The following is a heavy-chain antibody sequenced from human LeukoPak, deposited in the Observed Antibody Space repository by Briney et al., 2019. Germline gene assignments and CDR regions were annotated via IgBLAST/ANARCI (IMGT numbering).Heavy chain of an antibody. D-gene: IGHD3-10*01. V-gene: IGHV3-7*03. CDR1: GFTFSSYW. CDR3: AKDRGGSGSYYSYYYYGMDV. J-gene: IGHJ6*02. Sequence: GGSLRLSCAASGFTFSSYWMSWVRQAPGKGLEWVANIKQDGSEKYYVDSVKGRFTISRDNAKNSLYLQMNSLRAEDTALYYCAKDRGGSGSYYSYYYYGMDVWGQGTTVTVSS. CDR2: IKQDGSEK.